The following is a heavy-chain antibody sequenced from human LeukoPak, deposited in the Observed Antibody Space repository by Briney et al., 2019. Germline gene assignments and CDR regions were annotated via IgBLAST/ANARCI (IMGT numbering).Heavy chain of an antibody. CDR3: ARDALGYSSGWYTVRGGY. Sequence: GGSLRLSCAASGFTFSSYGMHWVRQAPGKGLEWVAVIWYDGSNKYYADSVKGRFTISRDNSKNTLYLQMNSLRAEDTAVYYCARDALGYSSGWYTVRGGYWGQGTLVTVSS. J-gene: IGHJ4*02. CDR1: GFTFSSYG. CDR2: IWYDGSNK. D-gene: IGHD6-19*01. V-gene: IGHV3-33*01.